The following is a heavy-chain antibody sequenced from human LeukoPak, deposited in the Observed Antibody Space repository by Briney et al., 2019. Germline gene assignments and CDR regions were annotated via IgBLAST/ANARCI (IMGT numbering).Heavy chain of an antibody. CDR2: IYYSGST. CDR3: ARHPATVTPHPYGMDV. D-gene: IGHD4-17*01. V-gene: IGHV4-59*08. CDR1: GGSISSYY. J-gene: IGHJ6*02. Sequence: SETLSLTCTVSGGSISSYYWCWIRQPPGKGLEWIGYIYYSGSTNYNPSLKSRVTISVDTSKNQFSLKLSSVTAADTAVYYCARHPATVTPHPYGMDVWGQGTTVTVSS.